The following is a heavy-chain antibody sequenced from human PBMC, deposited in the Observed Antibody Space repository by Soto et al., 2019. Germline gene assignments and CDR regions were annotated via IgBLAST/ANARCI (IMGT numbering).Heavy chain of an antibody. D-gene: IGHD5-12*01. CDR3: ARHLGGYNLEGFDY. CDR1: GGSISSYY. Sequence: SETLSLTCTVSGGSISSYYWSWIRQPPGKGLEWIGYIYYTGSTNYNPSLKSRVTISVDTSKNQFSLKLSSVTAADTAVYYCARHLGGYNLEGFDYWGQGTLVTVSS. J-gene: IGHJ4*02. CDR2: IYYTGST. V-gene: IGHV4-59*08.